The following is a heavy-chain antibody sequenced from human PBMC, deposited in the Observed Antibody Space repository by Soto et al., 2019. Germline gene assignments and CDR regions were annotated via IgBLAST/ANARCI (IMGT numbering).Heavy chain of an antibody. CDR2: IYPGDSDT. J-gene: IGHJ6*03. V-gene: IGHV5-51*01. D-gene: IGHD2-2*01. CDR3: ARHFPYYCSRTSCYESYYYYFKDV. Sequence: GESMNISCKGSGYSVSSYWIGWVRQMPGKGLEWMGIIYPGDSDTRYSPSFQGQVTTSADKSISTAYLQWSSLKASDTAMYYCARHFPYYCSRTSCYESYYYYFKDVWGKGTTVTVSS. CDR1: GYSVSSYW.